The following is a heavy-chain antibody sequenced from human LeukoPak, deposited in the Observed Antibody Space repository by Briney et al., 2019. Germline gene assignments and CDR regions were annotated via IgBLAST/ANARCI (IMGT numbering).Heavy chain of an antibody. CDR2: ISSSGSTI. V-gene: IGHV3-11*01. Sequence: GGSLRLSCAASGFTFSDYYMSWIRQAPGKGLEWVSYISSSGSTIYYADSVKGRFTISRDNSKNTLYLQMNSLRAEDTAVYYCAKGGSKGLGYCSGGSCYSENWGQGTLVTVSS. CDR3: AKGGSKGLGYCSGGSCYSEN. D-gene: IGHD2-15*01. CDR1: GFTFSDYY. J-gene: IGHJ4*02.